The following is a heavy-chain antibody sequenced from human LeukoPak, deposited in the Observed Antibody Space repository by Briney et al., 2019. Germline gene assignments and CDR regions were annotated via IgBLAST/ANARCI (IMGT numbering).Heavy chain of an antibody. J-gene: IGHJ3*02. CDR2: ISSSSSYI. Sequence: GGSLRLSCAASGFTFSSYSMNWVRQAPGKGLEWVSSISSSSSYIYYADSVKGRFTISRDNAKNSLYLQMNSLRAEDTAVYYCARVEQLVDAFDIWGQGTMVTVSS. V-gene: IGHV3-21*01. CDR1: GFTFSSYS. CDR3: ARVEQLVDAFDI. D-gene: IGHD6-6*01.